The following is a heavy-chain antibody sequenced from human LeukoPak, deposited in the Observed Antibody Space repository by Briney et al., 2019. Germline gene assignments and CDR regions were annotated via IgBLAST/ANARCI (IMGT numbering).Heavy chain of an antibody. CDR2: IYYSGST. CDR1: GGSISSYY. CDR3: ARGQYSSSWYIPRGWFDP. J-gene: IGHJ5*02. Sequence: PSEALSLTCTVSGGSISSYYWSWIRQPPGKGLEWIGYIYYSGSTNYNPSLKSRVTISVHTSKNQISLKLSSVAAADTAVYYCARGQYSSSWYIPRGWFDPWGQGTLVTVSS. V-gene: IGHV4-59*08. D-gene: IGHD6-13*01.